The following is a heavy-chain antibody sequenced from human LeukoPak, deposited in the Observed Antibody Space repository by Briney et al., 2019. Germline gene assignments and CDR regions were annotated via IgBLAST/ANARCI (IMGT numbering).Heavy chain of an antibody. CDR1: GGSISRSNW. Sequence: PSETLSLTCAVSGGSISRSNWWSWVRQSPGKGLEWIGEIYDNGSTNYNPSLKSRVTISVDRSKNQFSLKLSSVTAADTAVYYCARLYLPATRFDYWGQGTLVTVSS. J-gene: IGHJ4*02. D-gene: IGHD5-24*01. V-gene: IGHV4-4*02. CDR2: IYDNGST. CDR3: ARLYLPATRFDY.